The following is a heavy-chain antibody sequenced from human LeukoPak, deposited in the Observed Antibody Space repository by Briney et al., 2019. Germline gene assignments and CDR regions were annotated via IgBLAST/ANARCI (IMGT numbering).Heavy chain of an antibody. CDR3: ARLRGGSLDY. CDR2: IYNSERT. Sequence: SETLSLTCTVSGGSISSHYWSWIRQPPGKGLEWIGYIYNSERTNYNPSLKSRVTISVDTSKNQFSLKLSSVTAADTAVYYCARLRGGSLDYWGQGTLVTVSS. D-gene: IGHD1-26*01. V-gene: IGHV4-59*08. J-gene: IGHJ4*02. CDR1: GGSISSHY.